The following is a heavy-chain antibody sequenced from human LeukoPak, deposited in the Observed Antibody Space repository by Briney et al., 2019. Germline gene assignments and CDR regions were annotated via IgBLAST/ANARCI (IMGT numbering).Heavy chain of an antibody. D-gene: IGHD3-10*01. J-gene: IGHJ4*02. CDR1: GFTFSSYT. V-gene: IGHV3-64D*06. CDR3: VKDRWADYYGSGTYFDS. CDR2: ISSHGGST. Sequence: GGSLRLSCLVSGFTFSSYTMHWVRQAPGRGLEYISAISSHGGSTYYADSVKGRFAISRDNSTNTLYLRMSSLRVEDTAVYYCVKDRWADYYGSGTYFDSWGQGTLVTVSS.